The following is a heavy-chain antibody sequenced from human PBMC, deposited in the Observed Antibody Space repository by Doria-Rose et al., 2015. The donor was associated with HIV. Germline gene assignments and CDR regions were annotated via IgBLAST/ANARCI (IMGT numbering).Heavy chain of an antibody. CDR3: ARVLTAGTYESGAFDF. D-gene: IGHD3-9*01. V-gene: IGHV4-34*01. CDR2: VNHGGTT. J-gene: IGHJ3*01. Sequence: PGKGLEWIGEVNHGGTTNYNTALKSRVTMSVDTSKNQFSLRLRSVTAADTAMYFCARVLTAGTYESGAFDFWGQGTLVIVSS.